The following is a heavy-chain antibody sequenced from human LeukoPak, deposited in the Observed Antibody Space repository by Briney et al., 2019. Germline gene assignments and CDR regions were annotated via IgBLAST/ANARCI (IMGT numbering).Heavy chain of an antibody. CDR2: ISGSGGST. Sequence: GASVKVSRKASGYTFSSYAMSWVRQAPGKGLEWVSAISGSGGSTYYADSVKGRFTISRDNSKNTLYLQMNSLRAEDTAVYYCASSGPITMVRGVMDYWGQGTLVTVSS. V-gene: IGHV3-23*01. CDR3: ASSGPITMVRGVMDY. J-gene: IGHJ4*02. D-gene: IGHD3-10*01. CDR1: GYTFSSYA.